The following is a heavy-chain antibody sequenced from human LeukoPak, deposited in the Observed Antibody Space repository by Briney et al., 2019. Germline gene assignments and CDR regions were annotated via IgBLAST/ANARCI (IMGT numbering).Heavy chain of an antibody. D-gene: IGHD3-10*01. Sequence: AASVKVSCKASGYTFTSYYMHWVRQAPGQGLEWMGIINPSGGSTSYAQKFQGRVTMTRDTSTSTVYMELSSLRSEDTAVYYCARDSHITMVRGPASWFDPWGQGTLVTVSS. CDR2: INPSGGST. CDR1: GYTFTSYY. J-gene: IGHJ5*02. CDR3: ARDSHITMVRGPASWFDP. V-gene: IGHV1-46*01.